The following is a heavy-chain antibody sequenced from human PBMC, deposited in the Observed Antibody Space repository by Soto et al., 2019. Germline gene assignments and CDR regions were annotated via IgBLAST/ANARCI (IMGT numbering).Heavy chain of an antibody. CDR1: GYTFTSYG. J-gene: IGHJ4*02. CDR3: ARLSDAYALGGVDY. V-gene: IGHV1-18*01. D-gene: IGHD3-16*01. CDR2: ISANNCNT. Sequence: QVQLVQSGAEVKKPGASVKVSCKASGYTFTSYGISWVRQAPGQGLEWMGWISANNCNTNYAQKLQGRDTTTTDTSTSPAYMEPRGLGSDDTAVYYCARLSDAYALGGVDYWGQGTLVTVSS.